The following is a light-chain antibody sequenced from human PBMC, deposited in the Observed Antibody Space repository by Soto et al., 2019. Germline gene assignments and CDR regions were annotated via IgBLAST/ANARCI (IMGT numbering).Light chain of an antibody. Sequence: DIQMTQSPSTLSASVEDRVTITCRASQSMNDWLAWYQQKPGKPPKVLIYDASSLQSGVPSRFSGSGSGTEFTLTIGSLQPDDVATYYCLRYNAFSQTFGQGTKVEI. J-gene: IGKJ1*01. CDR1: QSMNDW. CDR2: DAS. CDR3: LRYNAFSQT. V-gene: IGKV1-5*01.